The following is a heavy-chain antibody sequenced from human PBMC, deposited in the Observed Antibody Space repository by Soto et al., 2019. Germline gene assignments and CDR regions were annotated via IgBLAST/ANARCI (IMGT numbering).Heavy chain of an antibody. J-gene: IGHJ4*02. V-gene: IGHV3-30*04. D-gene: IGHD3-22*01. Sequence: PGGSLRLSCAASGFSFSSYTMHWVRQTPGKGLERVAVISHDGGDKYYADSVKGRFTISRDNSKNTLYLQMNSLRREDTSVYYYARDYSLPVVPPGYWGQGILVTVSS. CDR1: GFSFSSYT. CDR3: ARDYSLPVVPPGY. CDR2: ISHDGGDK.